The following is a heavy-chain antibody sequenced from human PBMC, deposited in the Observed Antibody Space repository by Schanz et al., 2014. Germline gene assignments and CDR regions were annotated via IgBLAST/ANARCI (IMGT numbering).Heavy chain of an antibody. CDR1: EFTFSTDA. J-gene: IGHJ4*02. Sequence: DVHLLESGGGLVQPGGSLRLSCAASEFTFSTDAMSWVRQAPGKGLEWLTVISASGGDTYYADSVKGRFTISRDNSKNTLYLQMSSLRAEDTAVYYCVRDLPRTFLFDYWGQGTLVTVAS. CDR2: ISASGGDT. V-gene: IGHV3-23*01. CDR3: VRDLPRTFLFDY.